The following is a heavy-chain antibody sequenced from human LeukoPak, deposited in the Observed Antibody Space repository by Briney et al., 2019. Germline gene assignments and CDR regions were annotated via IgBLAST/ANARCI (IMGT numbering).Heavy chain of an antibody. CDR2: INPNSGGT. CDR1: GYDFGDEN. V-gene: IGHV1-2*02. J-gene: IGHJ5*02. CDR3: ARRVQKLVGTNWFDP. Sequence: ASVKVSCKASGYDFGDENIHWVRQAPGQGLERMGLINPNSGGTNYAQRFQGRVTMTRDTSITTVYMELSRLRSDDTAVYYCARRVQKLVGTNWFDPWGQGTMVTVSS. D-gene: IGHD6-13*01.